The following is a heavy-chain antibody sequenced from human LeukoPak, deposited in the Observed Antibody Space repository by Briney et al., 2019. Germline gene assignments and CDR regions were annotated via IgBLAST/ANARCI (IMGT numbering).Heavy chain of an antibody. J-gene: IGHJ5*02. V-gene: IGHV1-18*01. CDR3: ARDLCSGGSCYWFDP. Sequence: ASVKVSCKASGYTFTSYSISWVRQAPGQGLEWMGWISAYNGNTNYAQKLQGRVTMTTDTSTSAAYMELRSLRSDDTAVYYCARDLCSGGSCYWFDPWGQGTLVTVSS. D-gene: IGHD2-15*01. CDR1: GYTFTSYS. CDR2: ISAYNGNT.